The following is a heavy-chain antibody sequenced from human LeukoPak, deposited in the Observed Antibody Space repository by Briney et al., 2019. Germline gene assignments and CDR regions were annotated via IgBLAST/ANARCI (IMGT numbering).Heavy chain of an antibody. CDR3: ARDCSSTSCHGWHAFDF. V-gene: IGHV3-48*01. CDR2: ISDSGSTT. CDR1: EFTFSTYS. J-gene: IGHJ3*01. D-gene: IGHD2-2*01. Sequence: GGSLRLSCIPSEFTFSTYSMNWVRQAPGKGLEWVSYISDSGSTTQYADSMKGRFTISRDNAKNSLYLQMTSLRAEDTAVYYCARDCSSTSCHGWHAFDFWGQGTMVTVSS.